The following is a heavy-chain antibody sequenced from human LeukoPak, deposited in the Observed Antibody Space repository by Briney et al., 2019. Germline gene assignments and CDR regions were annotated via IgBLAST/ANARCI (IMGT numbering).Heavy chain of an antibody. Sequence: GGSLRLSCAASGFTFSDYYMSWIRQAPGKGLEWVSYISSSGSTIYYADSVKGRFTISRDNAKNSLYLQMNSLRAEDTAVYYCARDIVVVPAASSPVYYGMDVWGQGTTVTVSS. J-gene: IGHJ6*02. CDR1: GFTFSDYY. D-gene: IGHD2-2*01. CDR2: ISSSGSTI. V-gene: IGHV3-11*01. CDR3: ARDIVVVPAASSPVYYGMDV.